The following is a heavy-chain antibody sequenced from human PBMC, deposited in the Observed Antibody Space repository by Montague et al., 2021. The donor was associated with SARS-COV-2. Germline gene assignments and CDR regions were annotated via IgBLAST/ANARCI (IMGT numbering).Heavy chain of an antibody. J-gene: IGHJ4*02. D-gene: IGHD3-16*01. CDR3: AWCRDRPRYYYLAY. CDR2: GNYSESN. CDR1: GGSIGSST. Sequence: SETLSLTCSVSGGSIGSSTSSWLRHPQPKGMERMGLGNYSESNTYSYTFNSQVSISIDTPTNQIPLTLRSLTAAAAAVDYYAWCRDRPRYYYLAYWGQGTLVTVSS. V-gene: IGHV4-59*13.